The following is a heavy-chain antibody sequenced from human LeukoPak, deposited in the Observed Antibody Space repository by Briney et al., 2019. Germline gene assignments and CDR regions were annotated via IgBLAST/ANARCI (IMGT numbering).Heavy chain of an antibody. CDR2: IYYSGST. J-gene: IGHJ4*02. CDR3: ARLDGSGSYYGYYFDY. V-gene: IGHV4-59*12. CDR1: DGAIGTYY. D-gene: IGHD3-10*01. Sequence: SETLSLTCTVSDGAIGTYYWSWIRQTPGKGLEWIGYIYYSGSTNYNPSLESRVTISVDTSKNQFSLKLSSVTAADTAVYYCARLDGSGSYYGYYFDYWGQGTLVTVSS.